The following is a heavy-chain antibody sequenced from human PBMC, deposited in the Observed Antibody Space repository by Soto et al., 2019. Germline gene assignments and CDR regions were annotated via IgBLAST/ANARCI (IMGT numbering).Heavy chain of an antibody. J-gene: IGHJ4*02. D-gene: IGHD3-10*01. CDR1: GFTFNNYA. Sequence: EVQLLESGGGLVQPGGSLRLSCAASGFTFNNYAMTWVRQAPGKGLEWVSAISGGGDTTSYADSVKGRFTVSRDGSKNTLYLKMSSLRAEDTARYSCAKGRGGSGSLTPRVDFWGQGTLVTVSS. CDR2: ISGGGDTT. V-gene: IGHV3-23*01. CDR3: AKGRGGSGSLTPRVDF.